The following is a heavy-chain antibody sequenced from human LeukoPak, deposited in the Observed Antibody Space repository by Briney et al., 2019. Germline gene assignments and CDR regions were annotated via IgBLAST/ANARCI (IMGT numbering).Heavy chain of an antibody. D-gene: IGHD6-13*01. CDR1: GYTFTGYY. V-gene: IGHV1-2*02. CDR3: ARDDGTAALDY. J-gene: IGHJ4*02. Sequence: ASVKVSCQASGYTFTGYYMHWVRQAPGQGLEWMGWINPNSGGTNYAQKFQGRVTMARDKSIRTVDMERRRVKYDDTAVYYCARDDGTAALDYWGQGTLVTVSS. CDR2: INPNSGGT.